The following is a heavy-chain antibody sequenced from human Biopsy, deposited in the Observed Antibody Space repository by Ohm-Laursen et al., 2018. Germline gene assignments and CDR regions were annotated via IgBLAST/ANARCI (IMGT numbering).Heavy chain of an antibody. CDR1: GGTFSSYV. V-gene: IGHV1-69*06. Sequence: GASVKVSCKASGGTFSSYVISWVRQAPGQGLEWMGRIIPTFDTPTYAPDFQGRVTFTADKSTGTAHLDLSRLRSEDTAIYYCAGGAAKGNPYDHWGQGTLVTDSS. J-gene: IGHJ5*02. D-gene: IGHD3-10*01. CDR3: AGGAAKGNPYDH. CDR2: IIPTFDTP.